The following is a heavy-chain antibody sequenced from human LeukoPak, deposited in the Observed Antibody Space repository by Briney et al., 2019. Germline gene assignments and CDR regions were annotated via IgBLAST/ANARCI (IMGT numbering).Heavy chain of an antibody. CDR1: EFTFSSYT. CDR3: ARHDSSSWFY. Sequence: PGGSLRLSCAASEFTFSSYTMNWVRQAPGKGLEWVSSITSSSSYIYYVDSVKGRFTISRDNAKNSLYLQMNSLRAEDTAVYYCARHDSSSWFYWGQGTLVTVSS. CDR2: ITSSSSYI. J-gene: IGHJ4*02. V-gene: IGHV3-21*01. D-gene: IGHD6-13*01.